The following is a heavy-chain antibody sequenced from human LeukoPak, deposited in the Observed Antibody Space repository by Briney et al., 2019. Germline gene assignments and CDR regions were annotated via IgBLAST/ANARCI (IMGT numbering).Heavy chain of an antibody. D-gene: IGHD3-9*01. Sequence: ASVKVSCKASGYTFTGYYMHWLRQAPGQGLEWMGRINPNSGGTNYAQKFQGRVTMTRDTSISTAYMELSRLRSDDTAVYYCARGGSYDILTGYGYNWFDPWGQGTLVTVSS. V-gene: IGHV1-2*06. J-gene: IGHJ5*02. CDR1: GYTFTGYY. CDR3: ARGGSYDILTGYGYNWFDP. CDR2: INPNSGGT.